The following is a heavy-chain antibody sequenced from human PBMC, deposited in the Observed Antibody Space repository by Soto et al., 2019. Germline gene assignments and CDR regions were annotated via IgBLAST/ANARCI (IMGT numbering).Heavy chain of an antibody. Sequence: SETLSLTCTVSGGSISSYYWSWIRQPPGKGLEWIGYIYYSGSTNYNPSLKSRVTISVDTSKNQFSLKLSSVTAADTAVYYCARDRNTMVRGVIEIGVFDYWGQGTLVTVSS. CDR1: GGSISSYY. CDR3: ARDRNTMVRGVIEIGVFDY. D-gene: IGHD3-10*01. V-gene: IGHV4-59*01. CDR2: IYYSGST. J-gene: IGHJ4*02.